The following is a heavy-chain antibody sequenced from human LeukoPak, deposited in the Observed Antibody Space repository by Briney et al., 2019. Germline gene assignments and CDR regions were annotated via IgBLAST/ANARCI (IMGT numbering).Heavy chain of an antibody. CDR1: RYTFINSE. Sequence: GASVKVSCKASRYTFINSEMHWVRQAPGQGLEWMGIINPNGGSTSYAQKLQGRVTMTRDTFPSTVYMELCSLRSYVTAVDYGAREYGRYCCGGSCYSGYFDCWGRGTLVTVSS. D-gene: IGHD2-15*01. CDR2: INPNGGST. CDR3: AREYGRYCCGGSCYSGYFDC. J-gene: IGHJ4*01. V-gene: IGHV1-46*04.